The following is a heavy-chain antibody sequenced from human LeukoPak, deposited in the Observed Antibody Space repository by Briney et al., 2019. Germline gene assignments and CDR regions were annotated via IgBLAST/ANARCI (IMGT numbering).Heavy chain of an antibody. CDR2: IYVGGNT. CDR3: GRGWAVDF. Sequence: GGSLRLSCAASGFIVSSNYMSWVRQAPGKGLEWVSIIYVGGNTYYADSVKGRFTISRDNAKNSLYLQMNSLRVEDTAVYYCGRGWAVDFWGQGTLVTVSS. D-gene: IGHD5-24*01. J-gene: IGHJ4*02. CDR1: GFIVSSNY. V-gene: IGHV3-53*01.